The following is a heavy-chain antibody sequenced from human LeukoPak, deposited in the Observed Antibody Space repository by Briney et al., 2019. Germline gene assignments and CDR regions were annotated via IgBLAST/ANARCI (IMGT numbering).Heavy chain of an antibody. V-gene: IGHV3-23*01. CDR3: AKGPYDSSGYYLDY. CDR2: ISGSGGST. CDR1: GFTFSSYA. Sequence: PGGSLRLSCAASGFTFSSYAMTWVRQAPGKGLEWVSAISGSGGSTYYADSVKGRFTISRDNSKNTLYLQMNSLRAEDTAVYYCAKGPYDSSGYYLDYWGQGTLVIVSS. D-gene: IGHD3-22*01. J-gene: IGHJ4*02.